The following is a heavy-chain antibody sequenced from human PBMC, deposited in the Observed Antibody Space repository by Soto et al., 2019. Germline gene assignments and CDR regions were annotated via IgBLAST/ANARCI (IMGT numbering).Heavy chain of an antibody. Sequence: EVQLLESGGGLVQPGGSLRLSCAACGFTFSSYAMSWVRQAPGKGLEWVSAISGSGGSTYYADSVKGRFTISRDNSKNTLYLQMNSLRAEDTAVYYCAKTDIVVVVAGNYFDYWGQGTLVTVSS. CDR1: GFTFSSYA. CDR3: AKTDIVVVVAGNYFDY. V-gene: IGHV3-23*01. CDR2: ISGSGGST. D-gene: IGHD2-15*01. J-gene: IGHJ4*02.